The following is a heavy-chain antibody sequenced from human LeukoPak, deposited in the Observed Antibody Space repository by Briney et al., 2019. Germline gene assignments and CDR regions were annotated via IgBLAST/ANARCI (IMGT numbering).Heavy chain of an antibody. D-gene: IGHD6-13*01. CDR2: IWYDGGNK. J-gene: IGHJ4*02. CDR3: ARVSGYSGTWYVDY. CDR1: GFTFKSYG. V-gene: IGHV3-33*01. Sequence: GRSLRLSCVASGFTFKSYGMHWVRQAPGKGLEWVAIIWYDGGNKYYADFVKGRFTTSRDNSKNTLYLQMNSLRADDTAVYYCARVSGYSGTWYVDYWGQGTLVTVSS.